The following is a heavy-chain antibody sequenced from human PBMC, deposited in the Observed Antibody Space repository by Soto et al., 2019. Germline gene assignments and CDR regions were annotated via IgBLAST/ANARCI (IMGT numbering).Heavy chain of an antibody. D-gene: IGHD3-9*01. CDR1: GFTFSSYW. Sequence: EVQLVESGGGLVQPGGSLRLSCAASGFTFSSYWMSWVRQAPGKGLEWVANIKQDGSEKYYVDSVKGRFTISRDNAKNSLYLQMNSLRAEETAVYYCARVRVVRYVDWLTPGRGFDPWGQGTLVTVSS. CDR3: ARVRVVRYVDWLTPGRGFDP. J-gene: IGHJ5*02. V-gene: IGHV3-7*05. CDR2: IKQDGSEK.